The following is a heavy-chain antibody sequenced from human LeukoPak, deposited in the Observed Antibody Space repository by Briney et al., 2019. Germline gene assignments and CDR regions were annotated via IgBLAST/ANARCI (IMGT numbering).Heavy chain of an antibody. J-gene: IGHJ5*02. CDR3: ARDDKRSGALDP. CDR2: IYSGGST. D-gene: IGHD2-15*01. Sequence: EGSLRLSCAASGFTVSSNYMSWVRQAPGKGLEWVSVIYSGGSTYYADSVKGRFTISRDNSKNTLYLQMNSLRAEDTAVYYCARDDKRSGALDPWGQGTLVTVSS. V-gene: IGHV3-53*01. CDR1: GFTVSSNY.